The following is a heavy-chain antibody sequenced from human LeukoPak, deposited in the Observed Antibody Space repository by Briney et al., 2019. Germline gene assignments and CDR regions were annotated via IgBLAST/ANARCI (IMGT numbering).Heavy chain of an antibody. D-gene: IGHD1-1*01. Sequence: GGSLRLSCAASGFTFSSFALSWVRQAPGKGLEWVSSISGSGDSTYYMESVKGRFTISRDNSENTLYLQMNSLRADDTAVYYCARESHVERDDFWGQGTLITVSS. CDR3: ARESHVERDDF. J-gene: IGHJ4*02. CDR1: GFTFSSFA. V-gene: IGHV3-23*01. CDR2: ISGSGDST.